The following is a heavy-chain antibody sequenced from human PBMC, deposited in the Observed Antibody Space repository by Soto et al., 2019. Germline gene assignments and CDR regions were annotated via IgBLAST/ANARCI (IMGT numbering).Heavy chain of an antibody. CDR2: IYYSGST. V-gene: IGHV4-59*08. D-gene: IGHD3-3*01. CDR3: ARYIFWSGYYTVSYYFDY. Sequence: QVQLQESGPGLVKPSETLSLTCTASGGSISSYYWSWIRQPPGKGLEWIGYIYYSGSTNYNPSLKSRVTISVDTSKNQFSLKLSSVTAADTAVYYCARYIFWSGYYTVSYYFDYWGQGTLVTVSS. J-gene: IGHJ4*02. CDR1: GGSISSYY.